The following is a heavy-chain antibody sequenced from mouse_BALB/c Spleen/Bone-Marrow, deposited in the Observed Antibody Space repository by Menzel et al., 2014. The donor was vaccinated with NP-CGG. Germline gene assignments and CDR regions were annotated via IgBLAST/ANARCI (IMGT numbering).Heavy chain of an antibody. J-gene: IGHJ4*01. Sequence: VQLKESGGGLVQPGGSRKLSCAASGFTFSSFGMHWVRQAPEKRLEWVAYISNGSSTIYYADTVKGRFTISRDNPKNTLFLQMTSLRSEDTAMYYCARKGAMITHYYAMDYWGQGTSVTVSS. CDR3: ARKGAMITHYYAMDY. V-gene: IGHV5-17*02. CDR2: ISNGSSTI. D-gene: IGHD2-4*01. CDR1: GFTFSSFG.